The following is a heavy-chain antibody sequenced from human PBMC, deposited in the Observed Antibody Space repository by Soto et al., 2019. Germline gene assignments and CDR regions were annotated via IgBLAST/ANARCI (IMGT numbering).Heavy chain of an antibody. Sequence: PSETLSLTCTVSGGSISSDDHYWTWIRQPPGKGLEWIGYIYYTGSTNYNPSLKSRVTISMDTSKNQFSLKVNSVTAADTAVYYCARASSNSPAFFDFWGQGTLVTVYS. CDR1: GGSISSDDHY. CDR3: ARASSNSPAFFDF. D-gene: IGHD6-6*01. V-gene: IGHV4-30-4*01. CDR2: IYYTGST. J-gene: IGHJ4*02.